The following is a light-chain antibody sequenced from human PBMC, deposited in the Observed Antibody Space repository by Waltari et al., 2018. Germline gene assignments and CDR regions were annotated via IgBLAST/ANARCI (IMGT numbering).Light chain of an antibody. CDR3: QQYGSSPL. CDR2: GAS. Sequence: EIVLTQSPGTLSFSPGERATLSCRASQSVSSSYLAWYQQKPGQAPRLLIYGASSRATGIPDRFSGSGSGTDFTLTISRLEPEDFAVYYCQQYGSSPLFGQGTKVEIK. CDR1: QSVSSSY. J-gene: IGKJ1*01. V-gene: IGKV3-20*01.